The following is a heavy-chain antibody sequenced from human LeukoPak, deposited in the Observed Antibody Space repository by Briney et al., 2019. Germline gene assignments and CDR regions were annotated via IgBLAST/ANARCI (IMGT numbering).Heavy chain of an antibody. CDR3: AGSNYYYDSSGYPYAFDI. CDR1: GYTFTGYY. J-gene: IGHJ3*02. Sequence: ASVKVSCKASGYTFTGYYMHWVRQAPGQGLEWMGWINPNSGGTNYAQKFQGRVTMTRDTSISTAYMELSRLKSDDTAVYYCAGSNYYYDSSGYPYAFDIGGQGTMVIVSA. D-gene: IGHD3-22*01. CDR2: INPNSGGT. V-gene: IGHV1-2*02.